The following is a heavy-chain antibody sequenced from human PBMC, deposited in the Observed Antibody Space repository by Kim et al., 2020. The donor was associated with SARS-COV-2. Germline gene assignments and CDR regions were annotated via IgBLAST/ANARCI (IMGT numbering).Heavy chain of an antibody. Sequence: GSTTYNPSLKSRVTISVDTSKNQFSLKLSSVTAADTAVYYCARLDYGDYVWGQGTLVTVSS. V-gene: IGHV4-61*07. D-gene: IGHD4-17*01. CDR2: GST. J-gene: IGHJ4*02. CDR3: ARLDYGDYV.